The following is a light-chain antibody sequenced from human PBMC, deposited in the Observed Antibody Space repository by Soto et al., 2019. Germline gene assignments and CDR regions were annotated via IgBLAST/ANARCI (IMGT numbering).Light chain of an antibody. J-gene: IGKJ1*01. CDR1: ESISIW. V-gene: IGKV1-5*03. CDR2: KAS. CDR3: QQYKSSST. Sequence: DIHMTQSPSTLSASVGDTFTITCRASESISIWLAWYQQKPGKAPNLLINKASSLQSEVPSRLSGSGSGTEFTLTITSLQPDDFGVYYCQQYKSSSTFGQGTKVDIK.